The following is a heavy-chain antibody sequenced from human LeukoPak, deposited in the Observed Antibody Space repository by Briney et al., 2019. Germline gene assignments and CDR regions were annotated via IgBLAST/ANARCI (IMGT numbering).Heavy chain of an antibody. J-gene: IGHJ4*02. CDR1: GFTFSDYS. V-gene: IGHV3-48*02. CDR3: SRRFDC. CDR2: IDGSGDTI. Sequence: PGGSLRPSCAASGFTFSDYSMNWVRQAPGKGLEWVSYIDGSGDTIYYADSVKGRFTISRDNAKNSPDLQMNSLRDEDTAVYYCSRRFDCWGQGTLVTVSS.